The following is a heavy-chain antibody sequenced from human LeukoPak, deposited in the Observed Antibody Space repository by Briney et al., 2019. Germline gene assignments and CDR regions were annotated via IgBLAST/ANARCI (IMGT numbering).Heavy chain of an antibody. J-gene: IGHJ6*03. CDR2: IYYSGST. Sequence: PSETLSLTCSVSGGSISSYYWSWIRQPPGRGLEWIGYIYYSGSTYYNPSLKSRVSISVDTSKNQFSLKLSSVTAAYTAVYYCARGSRYSSSSPDYYYYYMDVWGKGTTVTVSS. CDR1: GGSISSYY. CDR3: ARGSRYSSSSPDYYYYYMDV. D-gene: IGHD6-6*01. V-gene: IGHV4-59*12.